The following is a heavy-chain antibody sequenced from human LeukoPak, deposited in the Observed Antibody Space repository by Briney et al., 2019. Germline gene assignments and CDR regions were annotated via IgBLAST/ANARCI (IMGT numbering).Heavy chain of an antibody. CDR3: AIGDSNFDY. Sequence: ASVKVSCKASGYTFTGYYMHWVRQAPGKGLEWMGGFDPEDGETIYAQKFQGRVTMTEDTSTDTAYMELSSLRSEDTAVYYCAIGDSNFDYWGQGTLVTVSS. J-gene: IGHJ4*02. CDR1: GYTFTGYY. CDR2: FDPEDGET. D-gene: IGHD4-11*01. V-gene: IGHV1-24*01.